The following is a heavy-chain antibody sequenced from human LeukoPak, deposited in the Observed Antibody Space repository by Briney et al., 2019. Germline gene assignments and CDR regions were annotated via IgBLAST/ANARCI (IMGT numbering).Heavy chain of an antibody. Sequence: SETLSLTCTVSGVSISSYYWSWIRQPPGKGLEWVGCIYTSGSTNFNPSLKSRVTISVDTSKNQFSLKLSSVTAADTAVYYCARHVVSGGSSLAPGYYHYYYMDVWGKGTTVTVSS. J-gene: IGHJ6*03. V-gene: IGHV4-4*09. CDR1: GVSISSYY. D-gene: IGHD6-6*01. CDR2: IYTSGST. CDR3: ARHVVSGGSSLAPGYYHYYYMDV.